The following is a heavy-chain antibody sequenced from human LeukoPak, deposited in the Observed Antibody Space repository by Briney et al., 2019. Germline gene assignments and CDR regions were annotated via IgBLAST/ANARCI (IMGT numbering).Heavy chain of an antibody. CDR3: ARGPLLWFGELFKGNWFDP. V-gene: IGHV1-46*01. D-gene: IGHD3-10*01. CDR1: GYTFTSYY. CDR2: INPSGGST. J-gene: IGHJ5*02. Sequence: ASVKVSCKASGYTFTSYYMHWVRQAPGQGLEWMGIINPSGGSTSYAQKFQGRVTMTRDTSTSTVYMELSSLRSEDTAVYYCARGPLLWFGELFKGNWFDPWGQGTLVTVSS.